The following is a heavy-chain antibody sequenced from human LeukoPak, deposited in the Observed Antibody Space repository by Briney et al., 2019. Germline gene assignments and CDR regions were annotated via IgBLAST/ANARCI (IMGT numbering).Heavy chain of an antibody. CDR1: GDSMSSGGYY. V-gene: IGHV4-31*03. CDR2: IFSTGNT. CDR3: ARTRLRGDPFDD. J-gene: IGHJ4*02. D-gene: IGHD2-21*02. Sequence: PSETLSLTCTVSGDSMSSGGYYWSWTRQHPGKGLEWIGYIFSTGNTYYNPSLKSRLTISVDTSKNRFSLQLSFVTAADTAVYYCARTRLRGDPFDDWGQGTLVTVSS.